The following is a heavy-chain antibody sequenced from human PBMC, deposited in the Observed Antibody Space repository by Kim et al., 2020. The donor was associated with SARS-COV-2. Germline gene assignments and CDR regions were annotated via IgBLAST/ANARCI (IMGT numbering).Heavy chain of an antibody. CDR3: ASSH. CDR1: GFTFSDYY. CDR2: IRTNTYGGTR. J-gene: IGHJ4*02. Sequence: GGSLRLSCTASGFTFSDYYMTWVRLAPGKGLEWVGLIRTNTYGGTREYAPSVNDRSTVSRDDSNSVAYLQLNALDSEDTSGVCCASSHWGQGNL. V-gene: IGHV3-49*04.